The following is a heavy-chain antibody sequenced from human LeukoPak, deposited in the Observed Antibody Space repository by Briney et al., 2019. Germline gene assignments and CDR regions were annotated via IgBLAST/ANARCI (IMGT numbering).Heavy chain of an antibody. CDR1: EFTFSSYA. J-gene: IGHJ6*02. V-gene: IGHV3-23*01. CDR2: ISGSGGST. Sequence: GGSLRLSCAASEFTFSSYAMSWVRQAPGKGLEWVSAISGSGGSTYYADSVKGRFTISRDNSKNTLYLQMNSLRAEDTAVYYCAKANLGYCSGGSCYSGPSGMDVWGQGTTVTVSS. CDR3: AKANLGYCSGGSCYSGPSGMDV. D-gene: IGHD2-15*01.